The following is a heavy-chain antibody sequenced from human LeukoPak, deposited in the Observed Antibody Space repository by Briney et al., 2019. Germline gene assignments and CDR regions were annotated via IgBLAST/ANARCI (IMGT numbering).Heavy chain of an antibody. CDR2: INHSGST. Sequence: SETLSLTCAVSGWSFSGYDWSWIRQPPGKGLEWIGEINHSGSTNYNPSLKSRVTISVDTSKKQYSLKLSSVTAADTPVYYCARIRSTTVTTKVYAFDIWGQGTMVTVSS. D-gene: IGHD4-17*01. V-gene: IGHV4-34*01. CDR1: GWSFSGYD. J-gene: IGHJ3*02. CDR3: ARIRSTTVTTKVYAFDI.